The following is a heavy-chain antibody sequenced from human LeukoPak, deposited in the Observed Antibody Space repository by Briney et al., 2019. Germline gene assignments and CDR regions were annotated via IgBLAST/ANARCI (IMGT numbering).Heavy chain of an antibody. CDR3: ARHGYYYYMDV. CDR1: GDSIYSYY. CDR2: IYTTGST. Sequence: SETLSLTCTVSGDSIYSYYWSWFRQPPGKGLEWIGYIYTTGSTNYDPSLMSRVTISIDTSKSQFSLKLSSVTAADTAVYYCARHGYYYYMDVWGKGTTVTVSS. V-gene: IGHV4-4*09. J-gene: IGHJ6*03.